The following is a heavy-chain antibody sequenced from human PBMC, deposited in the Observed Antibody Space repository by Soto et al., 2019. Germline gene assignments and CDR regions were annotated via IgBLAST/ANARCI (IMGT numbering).Heavy chain of an antibody. CDR2: IFYNGIT. J-gene: IGHJ4*02. D-gene: IGHD1-1*01. CDR3: ARLVTGTPYYFDF. V-gene: IGHV4-39*02. Sequence: SEPLSLTCTVSGGSISIISHSWGWIRQSPGQGLEWIGNIFYNGITYYNPSLKSRVTISADTSKNHFSQKLRSVTVADTAVYSCARLVTGTPYYFDFWGQGSLVTVSS. CDR1: GGSISIISHS.